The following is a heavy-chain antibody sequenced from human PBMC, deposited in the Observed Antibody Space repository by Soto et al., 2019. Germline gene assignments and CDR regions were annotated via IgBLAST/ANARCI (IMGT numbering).Heavy chain of an antibody. CDR3: ARDLGVGSDDAFDI. V-gene: IGHV3-66*01. CDR2: IYSGGST. Sequence: GGSLRLSCAASGFTVSSNYMSWVRQAPGKGLEWVSVIYSGGSTYYADSVKGRLTISRDNSKNTLYLQMNSLRAEDTAVYYCARDLGVGSDDAFDIWGQGTMVTVSS. CDR1: GFTVSSNY. D-gene: IGHD3-3*01. J-gene: IGHJ3*02.